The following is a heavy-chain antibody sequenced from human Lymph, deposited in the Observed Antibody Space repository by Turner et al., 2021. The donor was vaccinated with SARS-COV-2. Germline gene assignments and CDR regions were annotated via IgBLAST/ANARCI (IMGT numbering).Heavy chain of an antibody. Sequence: EVQLVESGVGLVKPGGSLRLSCAASGFPFSTYSMNWVRQAPGKGLEWISSISSSSSYIYYADSVKGRFTISRDDAKNSLYLQMNSLRAEDTAVYYCARDIPTTADYFDYWGQGTLVTVSS. V-gene: IGHV3-21*01. CDR3: ARDIPTTADYFDY. J-gene: IGHJ4*02. CDR2: ISSSSSYI. D-gene: IGHD4-17*01. CDR1: GFPFSTYS.